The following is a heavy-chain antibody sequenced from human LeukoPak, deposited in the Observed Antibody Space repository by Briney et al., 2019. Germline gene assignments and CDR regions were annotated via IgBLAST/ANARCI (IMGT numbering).Heavy chain of an antibody. CDR1: GGSISSSSYY. CDR2: IYYSGCT. CDR3: ARRHSDFWSGYYTEYYFDY. J-gene: IGHJ4*02. V-gene: IGHV4-39*01. Sequence: SETLSLTCTVSGGSISSSSYYWGWIRQPPGKGLEWIGSIYYSGCTYYNPSLKSRVTISVDTSKNQFSLKLSSVTAADTAVYYCARRHSDFWSGYYTEYYFDYWGQGTLVTVSS. D-gene: IGHD3-3*01.